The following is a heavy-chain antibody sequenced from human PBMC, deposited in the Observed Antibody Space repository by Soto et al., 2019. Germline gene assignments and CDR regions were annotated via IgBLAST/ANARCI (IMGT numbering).Heavy chain of an antibody. CDR3: ARGPGSLRP. V-gene: IGHV6-1*01. Sequence: PSQTLSLTCVISGDSVSSNTASWNWIRQSPSRGLEWLGRTYFRSKWYNDYAVSVKSRISINPDTSKNQFSLQLNSVTPDDTAVYYCARGPGSLRPWGQGILVTVSS. CDR1: GDSVSSNTAS. D-gene: IGHD1-1*01. J-gene: IGHJ5*02. CDR2: TYFRSKWYN.